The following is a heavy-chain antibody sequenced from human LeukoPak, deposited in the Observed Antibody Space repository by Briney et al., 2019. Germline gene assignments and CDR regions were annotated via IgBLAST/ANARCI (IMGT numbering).Heavy chain of an antibody. CDR2: MNPNSGNT. CDR1: GYTFTSYD. D-gene: IGHD3-22*01. Sequence: ASVKVSCKASGYTFTSYDINWVRQATGQGLEWMGWMNPNSGNTGYAQKFQGRVTMTTDTSTSTAYMELRSLRSDDTAVYYCARDLRWEDYYDSSGYWYYFDYWGQGTLVTVSS. J-gene: IGHJ4*02. V-gene: IGHV1-8*02. CDR3: ARDLRWEDYYDSSGYWYYFDY.